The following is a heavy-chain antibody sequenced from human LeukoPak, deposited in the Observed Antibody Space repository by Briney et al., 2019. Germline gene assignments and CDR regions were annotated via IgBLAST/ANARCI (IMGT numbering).Heavy chain of an antibody. J-gene: IGHJ4*02. CDR1: GGTFSSYA. Sequence: SVKVSCKASGGTFSSYAISWVRQAPGQGLEWMGGIIPIFGTANYAQKFQGRVTITADESTSTAYMELSSLRSEDTPVYYCARGRDGYNQDYFDYWGQGTLVTVSS. D-gene: IGHD5-24*01. CDR3: ARGRDGYNQDYFDY. V-gene: IGHV1-69*13. CDR2: IIPIFGTA.